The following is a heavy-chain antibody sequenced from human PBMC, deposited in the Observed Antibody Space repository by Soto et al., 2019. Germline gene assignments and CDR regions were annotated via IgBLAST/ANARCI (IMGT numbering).Heavy chain of an antibody. Sequence: QVRLQESGPGLVKPSETLSLSCLVSGDSVGNGPYYWSWIRQSPGQGLEWFAYIYYSVSTNRSPSREILVSISIDMTKNQFFLKLRSVTAADAAVYFCARVGSSCHSGGCYYYYGLGVWGQGTTVAISS. D-gene: IGHD1-26*01. CDR3: ARVGSSCHSGGCYYYYGLGV. CDR2: IYYSVST. CDR1: GDSVGNGPYY. V-gene: IGHV4-61*01. J-gene: IGHJ6*02.